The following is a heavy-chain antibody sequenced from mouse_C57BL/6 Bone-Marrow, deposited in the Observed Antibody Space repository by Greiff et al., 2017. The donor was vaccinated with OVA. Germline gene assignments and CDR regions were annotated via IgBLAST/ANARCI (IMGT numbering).Heavy chain of an antibody. CDR2: IYPRDGST. Sequence: QVQLQQSGPELVKPGASVKLSCKASGYTFTSYDINWVKQRPGQGLEWIGWIYPRDGSTKYNEKFKGKATLTVDTATRTAYMELHSLTSEDSAVYFCAREWTYYYGSSPYGYVDVWGTGTTVTVSS. J-gene: IGHJ1*03. D-gene: IGHD1-1*01. CDR1: GYTFTSYD. V-gene: IGHV1-85*01. CDR3: AREWTYYYGSSPYGYVDV.